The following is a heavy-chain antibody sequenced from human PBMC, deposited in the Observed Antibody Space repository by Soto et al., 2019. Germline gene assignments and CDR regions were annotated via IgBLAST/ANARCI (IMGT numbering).Heavy chain of an antibody. CDR3: ARYYDILTGYYYNWFDP. CDR2: INHSGST. J-gene: IGHJ5*02. V-gene: IGHV4-34*01. CDR1: GGSFSGYY. Sequence: SETLSLTCAVYGGSFSGYYWSWIRQPPGKGLEWIGEINHSGSTNYNPSLKSRVTISVETSKNQFSLKLSSVTAADTAVYYCARYYDILTGYYYNWFDPWGQGTLVNVSS. D-gene: IGHD3-9*01.